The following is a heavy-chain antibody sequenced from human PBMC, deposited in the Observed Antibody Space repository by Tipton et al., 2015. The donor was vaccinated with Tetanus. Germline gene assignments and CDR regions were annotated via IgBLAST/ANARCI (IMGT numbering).Heavy chain of an antibody. CDR3: ARIVRMGDFSFFDS. V-gene: IGHV4-61*01. CDR1: GGSVRSGSYS. Sequence: TLFLTCTVSGGSVRSGSYSWNWIRQPPGKGLEWLAYVSYSGRTNSNYSLKSRITVSQDTSKNQFSLRLSSVTAADTAVYYCARIVRMGDFSFFDSWGLGTLVTVSS. D-gene: IGHD3-16*01. CDR2: VSYSGRT. J-gene: IGHJ4*02.